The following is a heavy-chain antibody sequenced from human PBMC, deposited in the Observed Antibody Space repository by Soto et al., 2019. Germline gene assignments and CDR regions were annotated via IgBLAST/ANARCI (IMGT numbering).Heavy chain of an antibody. Sequence: GGSLRLSCAASGFTFSSYGMDWVRQAPGKGLEWVAVIWYDGSNKYYADSVKARFTISRDTSKNPLYLQMNSLRAEDTAVYYCSRDKRSGGSEYYSYGMEVRGQGTTVTVSS. J-gene: IGHJ6*02. D-gene: IGHD2-15*01. V-gene: IGHV3-33*01. CDR1: GFTFSSYG. CDR3: SRDKRSGGSEYYSYGMEV. CDR2: IWYDGSNK.